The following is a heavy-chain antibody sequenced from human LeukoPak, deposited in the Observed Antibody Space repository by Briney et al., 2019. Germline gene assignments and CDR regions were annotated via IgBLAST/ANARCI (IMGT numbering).Heavy chain of an antibody. CDR1: GGSFSGYY. Sequence: SETLSLTCAVYGGSFSGYYWSWIRQPPGKELEWIGEINHSGSTNYNPSLKSRVTISVDTSKNQFSLKLSSVTAADTAVYYCAREGPRLNPESNAFDIWGQGTMVTVSS. CDR3: AREGPRLNPESNAFDI. J-gene: IGHJ3*02. D-gene: IGHD2-8*01. CDR2: INHSGST. V-gene: IGHV4-34*01.